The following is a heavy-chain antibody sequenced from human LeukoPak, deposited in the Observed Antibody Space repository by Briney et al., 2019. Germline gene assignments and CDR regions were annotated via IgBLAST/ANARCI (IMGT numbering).Heavy chain of an antibody. CDR3: ARDSRGMDV. V-gene: IGHV4-4*07. Sequence: SETLSLTCTASGFSISSYYLSWIRQPAGKGLEWIGPIYSSGSTNYNPSLKSPVTMSVDTSKNQFSLKLSSVPAADTAVYYCARDSRGMDVWGQGTTVTVSS. CDR1: GFSISSYY. CDR2: IYSSGST. J-gene: IGHJ6*02.